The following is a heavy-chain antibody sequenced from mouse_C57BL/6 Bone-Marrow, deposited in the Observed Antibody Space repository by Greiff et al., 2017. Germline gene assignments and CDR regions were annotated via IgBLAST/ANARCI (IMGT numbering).Heavy chain of an antibody. D-gene: IGHD2-3*01. CDR3: ASGHYDGYPAGFAY. CDR2: INPNNGGT. V-gene: IGHV1-18*01. CDR1: GYTFTDYN. Sequence: EVQLQQSGPELVKPGASVKIPCKASGYTFTDYNMDWVKQSHGKSLEWIGDINPNNGGTIYNQKFKGKATLTVDKSSSTAYMELRSLTSEDTAVYYCASGHYDGYPAGFAYWGQGTLVTVSA. J-gene: IGHJ3*01.